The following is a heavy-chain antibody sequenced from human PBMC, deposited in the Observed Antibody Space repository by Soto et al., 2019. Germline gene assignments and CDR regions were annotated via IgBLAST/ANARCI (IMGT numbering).Heavy chain of an antibody. Sequence: QVQLVQSGAEVKKPGSSVKVSCKASGGTFSSYAISWVRQAPGQGLEWMGGIIPIFGKANYAQKFEGRVMITAVESTDTGHMELGSLRSEETEGYYCARAQCISTICVGSGRMGVWDQGTTVTVS. J-gene: IGHJ6*02. CDR2: IIPIFGKA. D-gene: IGHD2-2*01. CDR1: GGTFSSYA. V-gene: IGHV1-69*12. CDR3: ARAQCISTICVGSGRMGV.